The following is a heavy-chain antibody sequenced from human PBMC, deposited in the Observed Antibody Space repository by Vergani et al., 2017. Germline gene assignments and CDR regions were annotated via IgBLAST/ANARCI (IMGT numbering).Heavy chain of an antibody. J-gene: IGHJ4*02. CDR1: GGSISSSSYY. D-gene: IGHD6-19*01. CDR2: IYYSGST. Sequence: QLQLPESGPGLVKPSETLSLTCTVSGGSISSSSYYWGWIRQPPGKGLEWIGSIYYSGSTYYNPSLKSRVTISVDTSKNQFSLKLSSVTAADTAVYYCARRKAVAGLEWGQGTLVTVSS. V-gene: IGHV4-39*01. CDR3: ARRKAVAGLE.